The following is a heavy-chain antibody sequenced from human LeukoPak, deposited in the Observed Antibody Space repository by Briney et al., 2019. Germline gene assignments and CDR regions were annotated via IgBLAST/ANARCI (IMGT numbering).Heavy chain of an antibody. CDR3: ARGGSRDGYNFDY. CDR1: GGTFSSYA. CDR2: IIPIFGTA. D-gene: IGHD5-24*01. V-gene: IGHV1-69*01. J-gene: IGHJ4*02. Sequence: VKVSCKASGGTFSSYAISWVRQAPGQGLEWVGGIIPIFGTANYAQKFQGRVTITADESTSTAYMELSSLRSEDTAVYYCARGGSRDGYNFDYWGQGTLGTVSS.